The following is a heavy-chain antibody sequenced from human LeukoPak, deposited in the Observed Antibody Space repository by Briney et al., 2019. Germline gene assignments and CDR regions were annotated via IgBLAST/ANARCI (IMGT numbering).Heavy chain of an antibody. D-gene: IGHD4-23*01. CDR3: ARVAAGYSVNYFDY. CDR2: ISSSSSYT. Sequence: GGSLRLSCAASGFTFSDYYMSWIRQAPGKGLEWVSYISSSSSYTNYADSVKGRFAISRDNAKNSLYLQMNSLRDEDTAVYYCARVAAGYSVNYFDYWGQGTLVTVSS. CDR1: GFTFSDYY. V-gene: IGHV3-11*06. J-gene: IGHJ4*02.